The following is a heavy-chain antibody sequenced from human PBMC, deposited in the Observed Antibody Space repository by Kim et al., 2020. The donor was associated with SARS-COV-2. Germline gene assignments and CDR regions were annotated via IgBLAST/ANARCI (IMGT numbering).Heavy chain of an antibody. J-gene: IGHJ4*02. D-gene: IGHD3-10*01. CDR3: ARDGLLWFGEYNRGVDY. V-gene: IGHV4-34*01. Sequence: LKSRVPISVDTSKNQFSLKLSSVTAADTAVYYCARDGLLWFGEYNRGVDYWGQGTLVTVSS.